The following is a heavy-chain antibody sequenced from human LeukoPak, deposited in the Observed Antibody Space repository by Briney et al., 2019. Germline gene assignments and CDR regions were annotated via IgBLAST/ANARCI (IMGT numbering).Heavy chain of an antibody. CDR3: ARGDDSSGYDTYYFDY. J-gene: IGHJ4*02. CDR2: INHSGST. D-gene: IGHD3-22*01. Sequence: SETLSLTCAVYGGSFSGYYGSWIRQPPGKGLEWIGEINHSGSTNYNPSLKSRVTISVDTSKNQFSLKLSSVTAADTAVYYCARGDDSSGYDTYYFDYWGQGTLVTVSS. V-gene: IGHV4-34*01. CDR1: GGSFSGYY.